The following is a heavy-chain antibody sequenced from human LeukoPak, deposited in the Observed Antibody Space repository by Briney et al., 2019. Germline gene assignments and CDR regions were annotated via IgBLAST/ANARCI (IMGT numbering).Heavy chain of an antibody. CDR1: GGSISSYY. CDR3: AGPGGGYDLLRDYYYYYMDV. CDR2: IYYSGTT. V-gene: IGHV4-59*01. Sequence: PSETLSLTCTVSGGSISSYYWGWIRQPPGKGLEWIGYIYYSGTTNYNPSLKSRVTISVDTSKNQFSLKVSSVTAADTAVYYCAGPGGGYDLLRDYYYYYMDVWGKGTTVTISS. D-gene: IGHD5-12*01. J-gene: IGHJ6*03.